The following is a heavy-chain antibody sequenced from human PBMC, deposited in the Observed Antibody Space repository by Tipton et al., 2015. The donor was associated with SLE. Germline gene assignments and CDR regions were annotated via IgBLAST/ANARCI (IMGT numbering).Heavy chain of an antibody. V-gene: IGHV4-61*05. J-gene: IGHJ4*02. CDR2: IYYSGST. CDR3: ARGDQQQLPPDY. CDR1: TGSISSSSHY. D-gene: IGHD6-13*01. Sequence: PGLVKPSETLSLTCTVSTGSISSSSHYWSWIRQPPGKGLEWIGYIYYSGSTNYNPSLKSRLTISVDTSKNQFSLKLRSVTAADTAVYYCARGDQQQLPPDYWGQGTLVTVSS.